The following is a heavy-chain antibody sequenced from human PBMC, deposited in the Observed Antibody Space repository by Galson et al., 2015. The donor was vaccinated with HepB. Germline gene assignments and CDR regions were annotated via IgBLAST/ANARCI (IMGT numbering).Heavy chain of an antibody. Sequence: ETLSLTCTVTGGSLTTTSYNWAWIHQPPGRGLTWIGTVFYTGSTYHNPSLQSRVAISVDTSKNQFSLKLTSVTATDPGVYYCARLNSTSSFDNWGQGVLVSVSS. V-gene: IGHV4-39*01. CDR2: VFYTGST. CDR1: GGSLTTTSYN. CDR3: ARLNSTSSFDN. J-gene: IGHJ4*02. D-gene: IGHD6-6*01.